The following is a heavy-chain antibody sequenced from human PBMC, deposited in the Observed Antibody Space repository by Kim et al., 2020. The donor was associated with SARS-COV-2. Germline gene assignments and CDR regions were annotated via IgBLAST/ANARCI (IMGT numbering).Heavy chain of an antibody. CDR3: ANNYNDSSGYYSGFDY. V-gene: IGHV4-34*01. Sequence: SETLSLTCAVYGGSFSGYYWSWIRQPPGKGLEWIGEINHSGSTNYNPSLKSRVTISVDTSKNQFSLKLSSVTAADTAVYYCANNYNDSSGYYSGFDYWGQGTLVTVSS. J-gene: IGHJ4*02. D-gene: IGHD3-22*01. CDR1: GGSFSGYY. CDR2: INHSGST.